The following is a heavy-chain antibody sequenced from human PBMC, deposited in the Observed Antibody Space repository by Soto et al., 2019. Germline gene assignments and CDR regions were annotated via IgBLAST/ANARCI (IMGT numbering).Heavy chain of an antibody. CDR3: ARDNDPDDY. CDR2: IKDVATRT. CDR1: GFAFSRYW. Sequence: EVHLVESGGGLVQPGGSLRLSCAASGFAFSRYWMHWVRQAPGGGLMWVSRIKDVATRTHYADSVKGRFTVSRDNAKNTVYLQMDSLRAEDTALYYCARDNDPDDYWGQGTLVIVSS. V-gene: IGHV3-74*01. J-gene: IGHJ4*02. D-gene: IGHD1-1*01.